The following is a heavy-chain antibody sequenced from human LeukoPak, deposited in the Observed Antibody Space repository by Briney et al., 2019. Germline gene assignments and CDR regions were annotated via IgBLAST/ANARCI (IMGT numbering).Heavy chain of an antibody. Sequence: ASMKVSCKASGYTFTSYAISWVRQAPGQGLEWMGGIIPILGIANYAQKFQGRVTITADKSTSTAYMELSSLRSEDTAVYYCARGEIGSWGSELGDHYWGQGTLVTVSS. J-gene: IGHJ4*02. V-gene: IGHV1-69*10. CDR3: ARGEIGSWGSELGDHY. CDR2: IIPILGIA. D-gene: IGHD7-27*01. CDR1: GYTFTSYA.